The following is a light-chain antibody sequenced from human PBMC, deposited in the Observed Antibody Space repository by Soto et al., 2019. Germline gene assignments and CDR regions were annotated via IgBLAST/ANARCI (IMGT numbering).Light chain of an antibody. CDR1: SSNIGSNT. J-gene: IGLJ7*01. CDR2: SNN. CDR3: AAWDDSLNGAV. V-gene: IGLV1-44*01. Sequence: QLVLTQPPSASGTPGQRVTISCSGSSSNIGSNTVNWYQQLPGTAPKLLIYSNNQRPSGVPDRFSGSKSGTSASLAISGLQSEDEADYYCAAWDDSLNGAVFGGGTQLTFL.